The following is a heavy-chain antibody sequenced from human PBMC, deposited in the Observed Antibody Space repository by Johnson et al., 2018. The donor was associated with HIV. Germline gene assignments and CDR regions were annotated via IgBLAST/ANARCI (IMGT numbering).Heavy chain of an antibody. CDR2: IYSGGST. V-gene: IGHV3-66*02. CDR3: ARVRGGTGHGAFDI. Sequence: VQLVESGGGLVQPGRSLRLSCAASGFTFDDYAMHWVRQAPGKGLEWVSVIYSGGSTYYADSVKGRFTIPRDNSKNTLYLQMNSLRTEDTAVYYCARVRGGTGHGAFDIWGQGTMVTGSS. J-gene: IGHJ3*02. CDR1: GFTFDDYA.